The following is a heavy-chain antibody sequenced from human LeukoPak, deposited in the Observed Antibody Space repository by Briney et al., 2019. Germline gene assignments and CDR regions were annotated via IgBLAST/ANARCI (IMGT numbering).Heavy chain of an antibody. CDR1: GGSISSYY. CDR3: AISSGWYYFDY. CDR2: IYYSGST. D-gene: IGHD6-19*01. J-gene: IGHJ4*02. Sequence: SETLSLTCTVSGGSISSYYWSWIQQPPGKGLEWIGYIYYSGSTNYNPSLKSRVTISVDTSKNQFSLKLSSVTAADTAVYYCAISSGWYYFDYWGQGTLVTVSS. V-gene: IGHV4-59*08.